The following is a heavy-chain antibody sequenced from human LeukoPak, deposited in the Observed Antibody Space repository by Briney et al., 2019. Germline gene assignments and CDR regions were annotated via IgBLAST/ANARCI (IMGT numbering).Heavy chain of an antibody. D-gene: IGHD3-22*01. CDR3: ARESYYDSSGYWP. Sequence: GESLKISCKGSGYSSTSYWIGWVRQMPGKGLEWMGIIYPGDSDTRYSPSFQGQVTISADKSISTAYLQWSSLKASDTAMYYCARESYYDSSGYWPWGQGTLVTVSS. CDR1: GYSSTSYW. CDR2: IYPGDSDT. J-gene: IGHJ4*02. V-gene: IGHV5-51*01.